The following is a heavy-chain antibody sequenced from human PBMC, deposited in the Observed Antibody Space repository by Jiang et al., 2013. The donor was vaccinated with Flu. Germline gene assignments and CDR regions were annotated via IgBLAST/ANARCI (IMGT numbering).Heavy chain of an antibody. V-gene: IGHV4-4*07. D-gene: IGHD3-22*01. J-gene: IGHJ4*02. CDR1: GGSFSSYY. CDR3: AGATYKYDSSGSIQYYFGS. CDR2: IYNTRNT. Sequence: GLVKPSETLSLTCSVSGGSFSSYYRSWIRQPAGKGLEWIGRIYNTRNTNXNPSLKSRVTMSVDPSKNQFSLKLNSVTAADTAVYYCAGATYKYDSSGSIQYYFGSWGQGTLVTVSS.